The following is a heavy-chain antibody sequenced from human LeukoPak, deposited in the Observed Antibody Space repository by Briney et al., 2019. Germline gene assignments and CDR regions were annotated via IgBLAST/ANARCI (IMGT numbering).Heavy chain of an antibody. CDR2: INHSGST. CDR3: ATTGGYSYGFGY. Sequence: SETLSLTCAVYGGSFSGYYWSWIRQPPGKGLEWIGEINHSGSTNYNPSLKSRVTISVDTSKNQFSLKLSSVTAADTAVYYCATTGGYSYGFGYWGQGTLVTVSS. J-gene: IGHJ4*02. CDR1: GGSFSGYY. V-gene: IGHV4-34*01. D-gene: IGHD5-18*01.